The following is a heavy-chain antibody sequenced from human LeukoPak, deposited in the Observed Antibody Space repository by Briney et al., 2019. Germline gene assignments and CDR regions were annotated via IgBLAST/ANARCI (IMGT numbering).Heavy chain of an antibody. D-gene: IGHD5-12*01. CDR1: GGSISSGGYY. Sequence: SETLSLTCTVSGGSISSGGYYWSWIRQHPGKGLEWIGYIYYSGSTYYNPSLKSRVTISVDTSKNQFSLKLSSVTAADTAVYYCARDSSGYSGYDSQGFDYWGQGTLVTVSS. CDR2: IYYSGST. V-gene: IGHV4-31*03. J-gene: IGHJ4*02. CDR3: ARDSSGYSGYDSQGFDY.